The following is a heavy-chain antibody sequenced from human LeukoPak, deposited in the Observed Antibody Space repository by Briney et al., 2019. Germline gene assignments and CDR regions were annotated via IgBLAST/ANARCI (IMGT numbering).Heavy chain of an antibody. V-gene: IGHV3-30*02. CDR2: IRYDGSNK. D-gene: IGHD3-16*01. J-gene: IGHJ6*03. CDR1: GFTFSSYW. CDR3: AKDLGRRSYYYYYMDV. Sequence: GGSLRLSCAASGFTFSSYWMHWVRQAPGKGLEWVAFIRYDGSNKYYADSVKGRFTISRDNSKNTLYLQMNSLRAEDTAVYYCAKDLGRRSYYYYYMDVWGKGTTVTVSS.